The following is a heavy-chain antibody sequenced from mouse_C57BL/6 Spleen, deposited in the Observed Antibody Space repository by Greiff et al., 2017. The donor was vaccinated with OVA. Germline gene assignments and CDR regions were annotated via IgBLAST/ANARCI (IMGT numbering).Heavy chain of an antibody. CDR1: GYTFTSYD. Sequence: VQLQQSGPELVKPGASVKLSCKASGYTFTSYDINWVKQRPGQGLEWIGWIYPRDGSTKYNEKFKGKATLTVDTSSSTAYMELHSLTSEDSAVYFCARGGPYAPFAYWGQGTLVTVSA. CDR2: IYPRDGST. D-gene: IGHD1-1*01. CDR3: ARGGPYAPFAY. V-gene: IGHV1-85*01. J-gene: IGHJ3*01.